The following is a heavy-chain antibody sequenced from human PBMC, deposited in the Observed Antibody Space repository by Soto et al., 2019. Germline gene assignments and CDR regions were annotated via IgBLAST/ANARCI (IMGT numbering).Heavy chain of an antibody. D-gene: IGHD6-19*01. CDR3: VRGSNGWRGLDY. CDR1: GFTFTHYW. J-gene: IGHJ4*02. V-gene: IGHV3-74*01. CDR2: IRGDGVNT. Sequence: EVQLVESGGGLVQPGGSLRLSCAASGFTFTHYWMNWVRQAPGKGLVWVSRIRGDGVNTQYAESVKGRFTISRDNTGNTLYPQMRGLRAEDTEVYDCVRGSNGWRGLDYWGQGTLVTVSS.